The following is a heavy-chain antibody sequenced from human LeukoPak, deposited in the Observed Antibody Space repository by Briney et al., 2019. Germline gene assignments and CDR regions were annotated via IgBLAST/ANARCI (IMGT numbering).Heavy chain of an antibody. V-gene: IGHV4-59*01. CDR1: GGSISSYY. D-gene: IGHD4-17*01. CDR2: INYSGST. CDR3: AREGRQDYVYFVH. Sequence: SETLSLTCTVSGGSISSYYWSWIRQPPGKGLEWIGYINYSGSTNYNPSLKSRVTMSVDTSRDQFSLKRTSVTAADTAMYYVAREGRQDYVYFVHLGEGSLVTVSS. J-gene: IGHJ4*02.